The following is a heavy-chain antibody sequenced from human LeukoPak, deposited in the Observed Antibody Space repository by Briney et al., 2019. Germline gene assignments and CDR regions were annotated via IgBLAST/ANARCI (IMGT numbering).Heavy chain of an antibody. CDR3: ARENFYGMDV. Sequence: PGGSPRLSCAASGFTFSRYWMNWVRQAPGKGLVWVSRINSDGSTTRCADSVKGRFTISRDNAKNTMYLQMNSLRAEDTAVYYCARENFYGMDVWGQGTTVTVSS. CDR1: GFTFSRYW. J-gene: IGHJ6*02. CDR2: INSDGSTT. V-gene: IGHV3-74*01.